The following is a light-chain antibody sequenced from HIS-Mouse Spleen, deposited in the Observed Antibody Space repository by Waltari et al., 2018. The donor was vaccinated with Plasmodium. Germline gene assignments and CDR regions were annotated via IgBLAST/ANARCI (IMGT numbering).Light chain of an antibody. CDR1: QSISSY. J-gene: IGKJ1*01. CDR3: QQSYSTPWT. V-gene: IGKV1-39*01. CDR2: AAS. Sequence: IQMTQSPSSLSASVGDKFTITCRASQSISSYLNWYQQKPGKAPKLLIYAASSLQSGVPSRFSGSGSGTDFTLTISSLQPEDIATYYCQQSYSTPWTFGQGTRVEIK.